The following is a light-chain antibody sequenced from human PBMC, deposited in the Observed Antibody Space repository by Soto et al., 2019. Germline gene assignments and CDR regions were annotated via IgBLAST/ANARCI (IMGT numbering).Light chain of an antibody. CDR2: DAS. Sequence: DIQMTQSPTTLSASIGDRVTITGRASESIRTWLAWYQHKPGKAPKFXIYDASTLQSGVPSRFSGSGSGTDFTLTISSLQPDDVATYCCQQYNNCPRTFGQGTKVDIK. CDR3: QQYNNCPRT. CDR1: ESIRTW. J-gene: IGKJ1*01. V-gene: IGKV1-5*01.